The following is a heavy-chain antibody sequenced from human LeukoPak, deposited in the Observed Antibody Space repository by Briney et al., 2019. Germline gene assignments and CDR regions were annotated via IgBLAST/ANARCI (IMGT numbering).Heavy chain of an antibody. CDR3: ARGGHNWFDP. J-gene: IGHJ5*02. CDR2: INPNSGST. CDR1: GYTFTGYY. Sequence: ASVKVSCKASGYTFTGYYMHWVRQAPGQGLEWMGWINPNSGSTKYAQKFQGRVTMTRDTSISTAYMELSSLRSDDTAVYYCARGGHNWFDPWGQGTLVTVSS. D-gene: IGHD2-15*01. V-gene: IGHV1-2*02.